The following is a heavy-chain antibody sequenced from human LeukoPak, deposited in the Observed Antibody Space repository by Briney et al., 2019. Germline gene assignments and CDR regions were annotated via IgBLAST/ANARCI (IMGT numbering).Heavy chain of an antibody. CDR3: ARAPSDSSGYSTYFDY. CDR1: GYSLSSGYY. D-gene: IGHD3-22*01. V-gene: IGHV4-38-2*02. J-gene: IGHJ4*02. CDR2: IYHSGST. Sequence: SETLSLTCTVSGYSLSSGYYWGWIRQPPGKGLEWIGSIYHSGSTYYNPSLKSRVTISVDTSKNQFSLKLSSVTAADTAVYYCARAPSDSSGYSTYFDYWGQGTLVTVSS.